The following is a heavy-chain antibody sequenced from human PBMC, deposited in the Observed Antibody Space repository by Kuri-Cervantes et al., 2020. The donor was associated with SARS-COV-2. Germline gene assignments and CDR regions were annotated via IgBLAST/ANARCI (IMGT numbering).Heavy chain of an antibody. CDR2: INPNSGGT. J-gene: IGHJ4*02. CDR3: ARQGGIVVVPAAL. CDR1: GYTFTGYY. D-gene: IGHD2-2*01. Sequence: ASVKVSCKASGYTFTGYYMHWVRQAPGQGLEWMGWINPNSGGTNYAQKFQGRVTMTRDTSISTAYMELSSLRSEDTAVYYCARQGGIVVVPAALWGQGTLVTVSS. V-gene: IGHV1-2*02.